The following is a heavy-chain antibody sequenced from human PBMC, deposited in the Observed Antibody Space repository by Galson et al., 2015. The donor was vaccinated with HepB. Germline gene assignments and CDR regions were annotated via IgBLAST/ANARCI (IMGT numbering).Heavy chain of an antibody. CDR1: GFTFSDYY. CDR2: ISSSGSTI. D-gene: IGHD4-17*01. V-gene: IGHV3-11*01. Sequence: SLRLSCAASGFTFSDYYMSWIRQAPGKGLEWVSYISSSGSTIYYADSVKGRFTISRDNAMNSLYLQMNSLRAEDTAVYYCAKDPLQPMTTVTTKSRGSNYYYYGMDVWGQGTTVTVSS. J-gene: IGHJ6*02. CDR3: AKDPLQPMTTVTTKSRGSNYYYYGMDV.